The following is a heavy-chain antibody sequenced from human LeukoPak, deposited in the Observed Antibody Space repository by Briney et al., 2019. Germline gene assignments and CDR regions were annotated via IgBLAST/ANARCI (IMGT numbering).Heavy chain of an antibody. CDR1: GFTFSDYY. Sequence: GGSLRLSCAASGFTFSDYYMSWIRQAPGKGLEWVSYISSSGSTIYYADSVKGRFTVSRDDSKNTVYLQMNSLRAEDTAVYYCARINGYIFYFDYWGQGTLVTVSS. J-gene: IGHJ4*02. CDR2: ISSSGSTI. V-gene: IGHV3-11*01. D-gene: IGHD5-12*01. CDR3: ARINGYIFYFDY.